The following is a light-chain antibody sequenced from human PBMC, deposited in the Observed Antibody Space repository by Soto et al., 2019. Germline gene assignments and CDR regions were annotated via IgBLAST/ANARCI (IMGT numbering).Light chain of an antibody. Sequence: QLVLTQPASVSGSPGQSITISCTGTSSDVGGYNYVSWYQQHPGKAPKLMIYDVSNRPSGVSNRFSGSKSGNTASLTISGLQAEDEAEYYCSSYTSSSTSYVFGTGTKLTVL. CDR2: DVS. CDR1: SSDVGGYNY. V-gene: IGLV2-14*01. J-gene: IGLJ1*01. CDR3: SSYTSSSTSYV.